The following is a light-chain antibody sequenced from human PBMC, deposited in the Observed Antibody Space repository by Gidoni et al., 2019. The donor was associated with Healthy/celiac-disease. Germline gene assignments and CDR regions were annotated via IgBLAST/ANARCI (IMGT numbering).Light chain of an antibody. J-gene: IGKJ2*04. V-gene: IGKV3-11*01. CDR3: QQRSNWPPPCS. CDR1: QSVRGY. Sequence: EIVLPQSPSTLSLSPGDSATLCCRASQSVRGYLAWYQQQPGQSPRLLIYDASNRATAIPARFSGSGCGTDSTLTISSREPEDVAVDYCQQRSNWPPPCSFGQGTKLEIK. CDR2: DAS.